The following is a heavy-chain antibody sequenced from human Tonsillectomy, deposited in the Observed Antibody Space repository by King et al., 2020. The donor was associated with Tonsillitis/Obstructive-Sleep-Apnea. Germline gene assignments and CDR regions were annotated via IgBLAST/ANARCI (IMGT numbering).Heavy chain of an antibody. V-gene: IGHV3-30*04. CDR2: ISYDGSNK. J-gene: IGHJ4*02. CDR1: GFTFSSYA. D-gene: IGHD3-10*01. Sequence: VQLVESGGGVVQPGRSLRLSCAASGFTFSSYAMHWVRQAPGKGLQWVAIISYDGSNKYYADSVKGRFTISRDNSKNTLYLQMNSLRAEDTAVYYCARGGRYYGSGSPFDYWGQGPWSPSPQ. CDR3: ARGGRYYGSGSPFDY.